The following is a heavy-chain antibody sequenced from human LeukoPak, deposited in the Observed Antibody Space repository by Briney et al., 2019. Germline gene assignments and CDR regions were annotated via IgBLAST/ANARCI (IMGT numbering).Heavy chain of an antibody. CDR2: ISSSSSYI. Sequence: GGSLRLSCAAYGFTFSSYSMNWVRQAPGKGLEWVSSISSSSSYIYYADSVKGRFTISRDNAKNSLYLQMNSLRAEDTAVYYCARDEAVAGTPLGYWGQGTLVTVSS. D-gene: IGHD6-19*01. J-gene: IGHJ4*02. CDR3: ARDEAVAGTPLGY. V-gene: IGHV3-21*01. CDR1: GFTFSSYS.